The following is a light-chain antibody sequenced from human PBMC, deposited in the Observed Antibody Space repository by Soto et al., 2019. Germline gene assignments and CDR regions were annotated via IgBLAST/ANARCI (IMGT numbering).Light chain of an antibody. CDR2: DAS. CDR1: QGISSY. V-gene: IGKV1-9*01. Sequence: DIQITQSASSLSASVGDRVTITCRASQGISSYLGWYPQRPGKAPNLLIYDASTLQSGVPSRFSGGGSGTDCTRTISSLQPEDFATDYCQQVNVSTSTFGGGTKVDIK. J-gene: IGKJ4*01. CDR3: QQVNVSTST.